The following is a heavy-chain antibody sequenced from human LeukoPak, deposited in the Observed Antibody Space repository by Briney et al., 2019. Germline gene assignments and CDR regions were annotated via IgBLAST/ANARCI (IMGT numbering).Heavy chain of an antibody. Sequence: GGSLRLSCAASGFNFGGFSMSWVRQAPGKGLEWVTHMNEYGGDIFYVDSVKDRFTISRDNAKNLLYLQMNSLKTEDTAVYYCTTVYHGGLERDWGQGTLVTVSS. CDR1: GFNFGGFS. D-gene: IGHD2-2*01. V-gene: IGHV3-7*03. CDR2: MNEYGGDI. CDR3: TTVYHGGLERD. J-gene: IGHJ4*02.